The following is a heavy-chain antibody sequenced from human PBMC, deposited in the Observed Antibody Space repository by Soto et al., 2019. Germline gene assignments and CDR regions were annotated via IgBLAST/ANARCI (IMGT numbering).Heavy chain of an antibody. V-gene: IGHV4-31*03. D-gene: IGHD3-10*01. CDR3: ARARMVRRIIYYNGMDV. CDR1: GGYISSDGNY. Sequence: QVQLQESGPGLVKSAQTLSLTGTVSGGYISSDGNYWSWIRQHPGKVLEWIGHIYYSGSTYYNPSVQNRITLSVATANAHFALKLNSVTAADTPVYYCARARMVRRIIYYNGMDVWGQGTTVTVSS. J-gene: IGHJ6*02. CDR2: IYYSGST.